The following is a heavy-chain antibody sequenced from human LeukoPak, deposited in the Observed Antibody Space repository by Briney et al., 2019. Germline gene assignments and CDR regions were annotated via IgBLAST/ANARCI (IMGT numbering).Heavy chain of an antibody. CDR2: IKQDGSEK. CDR1: GFTFSSYW. V-gene: IGHV3-7*03. CDR3: ARDRDAYDILTGYPYYYYYYGMDV. Sequence: GGSLRLSCAASGFTFSSYWMHWVRQAPGKGLEWVANIKQDGSEKYYVDSVKGRFTISRDNAKNSLYLQMNSLRAEDTAVYYCARDRDAYDILTGYPYYYYYYGMDVWGQGTTVTVSS. J-gene: IGHJ6*02. D-gene: IGHD3-9*01.